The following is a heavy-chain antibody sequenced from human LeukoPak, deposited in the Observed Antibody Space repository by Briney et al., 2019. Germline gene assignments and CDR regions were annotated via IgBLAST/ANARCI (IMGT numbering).Heavy chain of an antibody. CDR2: IASDTTYM. J-gene: IGHJ4*02. V-gene: IGHV3-21*06. CDR1: GFTFSTYT. CDR3: ARDYYDSSASATFDY. Sequence: GGSLRLSCEASGFTFSTYTVNWVRQAPGKGLEWVSSIASDTTYMKYADSVKGRFSVSRDNAKNSVFLEMKSRRADDTAVYFCARDYYDSSASATFDYWGRGTLVTVSS. D-gene: IGHD3-22*01.